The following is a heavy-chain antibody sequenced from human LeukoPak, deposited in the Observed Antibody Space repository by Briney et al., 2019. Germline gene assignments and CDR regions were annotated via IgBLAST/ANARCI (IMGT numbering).Heavy chain of an antibody. D-gene: IGHD3-10*01. CDR1: GFTFSTYA. CDR2: ISYDGSNQ. V-gene: IGHV3-30*18. J-gene: IGHJ3*02. Sequence: GGSLRLSCPASGFTFSTYAMHWVRQAPGQGLEWVAVISYDGSNQHYADSVKGRFTISRDNARKTVSLQMNNLRAEDTAVYYCAKGRNSVRGLQGAFDIWGQGTVVTVSS. CDR3: AKGRNSVRGLQGAFDI.